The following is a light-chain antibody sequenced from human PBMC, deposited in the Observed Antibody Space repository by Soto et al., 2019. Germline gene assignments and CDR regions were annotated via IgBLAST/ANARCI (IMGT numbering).Light chain of an antibody. V-gene: IGLV1-40*01. CDR3: QSYDYNLSGPV. J-gene: IGLJ2*01. CDR1: SSNIGAGYD. CDR2: DNS. Sequence: QAVVTQPPSVSGAPGQRVTISCTGISSNIGAGYDVYWYQHLPRTAPKLLIYDNSNRPSGVPDRFSGSKSGTSASLAITGLQAEDEADYYCQSYDYNLSGPVFGGGTKLTVL.